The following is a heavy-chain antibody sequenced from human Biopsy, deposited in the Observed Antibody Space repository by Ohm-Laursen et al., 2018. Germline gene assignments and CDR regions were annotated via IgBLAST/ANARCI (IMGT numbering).Heavy chain of an antibody. CDR2: LNPVSGNS. CDR3: GRAVRNQLLTDP. CDR1: GYTFTCYD. Sequence: VASVKVSCKVSGYTFTCYDITWVRQASGQGPEWIGWLNPVSGNSNFGQKFRGRVTVTSDTSISTAYMELSGLTSDDTATYYCGRAVRNQLLTDPWGQGTLVTVTS. J-gene: IGHJ5*02. D-gene: IGHD1-7*01. V-gene: IGHV1-8*01.